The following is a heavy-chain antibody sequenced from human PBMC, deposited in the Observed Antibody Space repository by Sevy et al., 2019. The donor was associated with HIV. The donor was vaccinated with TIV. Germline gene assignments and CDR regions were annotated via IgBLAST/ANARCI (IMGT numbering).Heavy chain of an antibody. CDR3: TTEEGFWSGYYYYGMDV. Sequence: GGSLRLSCAASGFTFSNAWMSWVRQAPGKGLEWVGRIKSKTDGGTTDYAAPVKGRFTISRDDSKNTLYLQMNSLKTEDTAVYYCTTEEGFWSGYYYYGMDVWGQGTTVIVSS. CDR2: IKSKTDGGTT. CDR1: GFTFSNAW. J-gene: IGHJ6*02. V-gene: IGHV3-15*01. D-gene: IGHD3-3*01.